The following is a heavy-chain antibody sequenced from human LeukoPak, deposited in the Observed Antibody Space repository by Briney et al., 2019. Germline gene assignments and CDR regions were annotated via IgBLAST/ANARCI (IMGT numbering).Heavy chain of an antibody. CDR2: ISSSGSTI. Sequence: GGSLRFCGAAAGFTFSSYEMNWVRTAPGKGLEWVSYISSSGSTIYYADSVKGRFTISRDNAKNSLYLQMNSLRADDTAVYYCAELGITMIGGVWGKGTTVTISS. V-gene: IGHV3-48*03. D-gene: IGHD3-10*02. CDR3: AELGITMIGGV. J-gene: IGHJ6*04. CDR1: GFTFSSYE.